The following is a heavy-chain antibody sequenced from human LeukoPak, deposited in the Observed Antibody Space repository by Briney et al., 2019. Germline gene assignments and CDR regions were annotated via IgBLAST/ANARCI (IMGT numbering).Heavy chain of an antibody. J-gene: IGHJ4*02. V-gene: IGHV3-48*03. D-gene: IGHD6-19*01. CDR2: ITSSGSPI. Sequence: PGGSLRLSCAASGFTFSSYEMNWVRQAPGKGLEWVSYITSSGSPIYYADSVKGRFTISRDNAKNSLYLQMNSLRAEDTAVYYCARDRYSSDWRRGIFDNWGQGTLVTVSS. CDR3: ARDRYSSDWRRGIFDN. CDR1: GFTFSSYE.